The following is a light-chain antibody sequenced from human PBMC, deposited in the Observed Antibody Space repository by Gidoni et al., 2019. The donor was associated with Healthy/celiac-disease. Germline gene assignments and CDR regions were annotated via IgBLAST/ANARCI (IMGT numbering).Light chain of an antibody. Sequence: DIVMTQPPLSLPVTPGEPASISCRYSQSLLHSNGYNYLDWYLQKPGQSPQLLIYLGSNRASGVPDRFSGSGSGTDFTLKISRVEAEDVGVYYCMQALQTPFTFGPGTKVDIK. CDR2: LGS. J-gene: IGKJ3*01. CDR1: QSLLHSNGYNY. V-gene: IGKV2-28*01. CDR3: MQALQTPFT.